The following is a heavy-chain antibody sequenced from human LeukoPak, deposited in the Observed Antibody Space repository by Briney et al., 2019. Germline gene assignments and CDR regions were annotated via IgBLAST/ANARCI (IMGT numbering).Heavy chain of an antibody. V-gene: IGHV3-23*01. J-gene: IGHJ4*02. CDR1: GFTFSSKS. CDR3: GRGRLYGSGTYYVFDY. Sequence: GGTLRLSCAASGFTFSSKSMTWVRQAPGKGLEWVSSISGSAATTYYADSVKSRFTISRDNSKNTMYLQMNSLRDEDTAVYYCGRGRLYGSGTYYVFDYWGRGTLVTVSS. D-gene: IGHD3-10*01. CDR2: ISGSAATT.